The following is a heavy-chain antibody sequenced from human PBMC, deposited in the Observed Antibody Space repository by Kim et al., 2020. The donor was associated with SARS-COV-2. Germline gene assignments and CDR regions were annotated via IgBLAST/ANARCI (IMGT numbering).Heavy chain of an antibody. D-gene: IGHD6-13*01. Sequence: ASVKVSCKASGYTFTSYDINWVRQATGQGLEWMGWMNPNSGNTGYAQKFQGRVTMTRNTSISTAYMELSSLRSEDTAVYYCARVLSGSSLYSPFYSYGIEVWGQGTTVTVSS. CDR2: MNPNSGNT. J-gene: IGHJ6*02. V-gene: IGHV1-8*01. CDR1: GYTFTSYD. CDR3: ARVLSGSSLYSPFYSYGIEV.